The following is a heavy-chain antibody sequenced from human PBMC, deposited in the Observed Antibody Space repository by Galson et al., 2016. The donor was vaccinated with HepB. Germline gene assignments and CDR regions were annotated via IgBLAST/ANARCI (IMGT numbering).Heavy chain of an antibody. CDR2: ISGSGDST. J-gene: IGHJ4*02. CDR3: AKGGPLGYCSGGSCYRYFDY. CDR1: GFTFSNYA. Sequence: SLRLSCAASGFTFSNYAMSWVRQAPGKGLEWVSAISGSGDSTYYADSVKGRFTISRDYSKNTLSLQMNSLRAEDTAIYYCAKGGPLGYCSGGSCYRYFDYWGQGTLVTVSS. V-gene: IGHV3-23*01. D-gene: IGHD2-15*01.